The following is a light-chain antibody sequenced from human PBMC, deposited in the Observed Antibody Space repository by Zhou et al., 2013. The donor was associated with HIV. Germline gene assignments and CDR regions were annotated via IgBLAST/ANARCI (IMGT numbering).Light chain of an antibody. Sequence: DIQMTQSPSSVSASVGDRVTITCRASQDIRNWLAWYQQKPGRAPELLIYAASSLQSGVPSRFSGSGSGTDFTLTISSLQPEDFATYYCQQTNSFPITFGQGTRLEIK. CDR1: QDIRNW. V-gene: IGKV1D-12*01. J-gene: IGKJ5*01. CDR2: AAS. CDR3: QQTNSFPIT.